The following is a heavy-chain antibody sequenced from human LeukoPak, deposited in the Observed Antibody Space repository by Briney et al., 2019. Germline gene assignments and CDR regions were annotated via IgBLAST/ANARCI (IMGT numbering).Heavy chain of an antibody. Sequence: SETLSLTCSVSGGSISRYYWSWIRQPPAKGLEWIGSIYYSGSTYYNPSLKSRVTISVDTSRNQFSLKLSSVTAADTAVYYCARRAVAGKDYWGQGTLVTVSS. J-gene: IGHJ4*02. CDR3: ARRAVAGKDY. D-gene: IGHD6-19*01. V-gene: IGHV4-59*05. CDR1: GGSISRYY. CDR2: IYYSGST.